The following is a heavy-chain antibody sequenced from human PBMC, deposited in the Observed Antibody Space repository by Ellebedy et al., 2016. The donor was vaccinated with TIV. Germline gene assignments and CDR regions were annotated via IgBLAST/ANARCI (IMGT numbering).Heavy chain of an antibody. Sequence: SETLSLTCSVSGGSINSYYWSWIRQTPGKGLQWLGYITYSGVTDYNPSVKSRVSMSVDTSMNQFTLTLTSATAADTAVYFCARHPSGESSSWYRGIGYFDYWGQGSLVTVSS. V-gene: IGHV4-59*01. CDR3: ARHPSGESSSWYRGIGYFDY. CDR1: GGSINSYY. D-gene: IGHD6-13*01. CDR2: ITYSGVT. J-gene: IGHJ4*02.